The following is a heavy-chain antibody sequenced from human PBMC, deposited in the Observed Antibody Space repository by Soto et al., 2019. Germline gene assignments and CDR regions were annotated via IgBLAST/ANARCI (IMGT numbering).Heavy chain of an antibody. J-gene: IGHJ5*02. CDR2: FYSSGSI. Sequence: SETLSLTCFVSGYSITAGGYYWSWIRHHPGKGLEWIGSFYSSGSIIYNPSLRSRVSISGDTSSNQFSMSLTSVTAADTARYYCARMYSSGSGWFHPWGQGTLVT. CDR1: GYSITAGGYY. CDR3: ARMYSSGSGWFHP. V-gene: IGHV4-31*03. D-gene: IGHD6-19*01.